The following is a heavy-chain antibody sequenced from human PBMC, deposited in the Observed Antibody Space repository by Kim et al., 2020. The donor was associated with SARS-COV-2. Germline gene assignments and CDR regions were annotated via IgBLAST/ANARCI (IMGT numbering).Heavy chain of an antibody. D-gene: IGHD1-26*01. V-gene: IGHV3-72*01. CDR3: ARVNSGSYYARSNFDY. Sequence: GGSLRLSCAASGFTFSDHYMDWVRQAPGKGLEWVGRTRNKANSYTTEYAASVKGRFTIPRDDSKNSLYLQMNSLKTEDTAVYYCARVNSGSYYARSNFDYWGQGTLVTVSS. J-gene: IGHJ4*02. CDR1: GFTFSDHY. CDR2: TRNKANSYTT.